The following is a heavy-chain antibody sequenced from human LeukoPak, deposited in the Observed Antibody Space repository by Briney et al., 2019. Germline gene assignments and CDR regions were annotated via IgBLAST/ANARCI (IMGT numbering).Heavy chain of an antibody. J-gene: IGHJ5*02. CDR1: GYTFTSYG. CDR3: ARGAFLLLWFGELSTFDP. D-gene: IGHD3-10*01. CDR2: ISAYNGNT. Sequence: GASVKVSCKASGYTFTSYGISWVRQAPGQGLEWMGWISAYNGNTNYAQKLQGRVTMTTDTSTSTAYMELRGLRSDDTAVYYCARGAFLLLWFGELSTFDPWGQGTLVTVSS. V-gene: IGHV1-18*01.